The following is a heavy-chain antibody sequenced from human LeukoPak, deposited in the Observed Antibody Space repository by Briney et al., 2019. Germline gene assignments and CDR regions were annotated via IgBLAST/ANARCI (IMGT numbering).Heavy chain of an antibody. V-gene: IGHV3-13*04. Sequence: PGGSLRLSCAASGFTFSSYDIHWVRHVAGKGLEWFSTMGTVGDTYYPGSVKGRFTISRDNSKNTLYLQMNSLRAEDTAVYYCAKSGTTTVVTPAGGAFDIWGQGTMVTVSS. CDR2: MGTVGDT. CDR1: GFTFSSYD. D-gene: IGHD4-23*01. CDR3: AKSGTTTVVTPAGGAFDI. J-gene: IGHJ3*02.